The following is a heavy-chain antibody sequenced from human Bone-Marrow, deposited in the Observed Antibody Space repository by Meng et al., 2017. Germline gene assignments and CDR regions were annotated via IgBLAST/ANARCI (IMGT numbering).Heavy chain of an antibody. J-gene: IGHJ6*02. CDR2: ISAYNGNT. V-gene: IGHV1-18*01. CDR3: ARTYYYDSSGYPVRYYYGMDV. D-gene: IGHD3-22*01. CDR1: GYTFTSYG. Sequence: ASVKVSCKASGYTFTSYGISWVRQAPGQGLEWMGWISAYNGNTNYAQKLQGRVTMTTDTSTSTAYMELRSLRSDDTAVYYCARTYYYDSSGYPVRYYYGMDVWGQGTTVPSP.